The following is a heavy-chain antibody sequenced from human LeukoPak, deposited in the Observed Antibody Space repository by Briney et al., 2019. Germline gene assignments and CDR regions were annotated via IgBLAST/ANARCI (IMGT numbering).Heavy chain of an antibody. V-gene: IGHV3-9*01. D-gene: IGHD3-9*01. J-gene: IGHJ4*02. CDR3: ARLAHYDTLTPYYFHY. CDR1: GFTFDDYA. CDR2: ISWNSGSI. Sequence: GRSLRLSCAASGFTFDDYAMHWVRQAPGKGLEWVSGISWNSGSIGYADSVKGRFTISRDNAKNSLYLQMNSLRAEDTAVYYCARLAHYDTLTPYYFHYWGQGTLVTVSS.